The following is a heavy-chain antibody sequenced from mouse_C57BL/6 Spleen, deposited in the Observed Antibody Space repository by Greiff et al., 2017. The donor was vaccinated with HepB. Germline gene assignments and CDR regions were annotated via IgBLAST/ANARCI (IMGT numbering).Heavy chain of an antibody. Sequence: VQLQQSGPELVKPGASVKIPCKASGYTFTDYNMDWVKQSHGKSLEWIGDINPNNGGTIYNQKFKGKATLTVDKSSSTAYMELRSLTSEDTAVYYCARRVYERDWYFDVWGTGTTVTVSS. V-gene: IGHV1-18*01. CDR2: INPNNGGT. J-gene: IGHJ1*03. CDR3: ARRVYERDWYFDV. CDR1: GYTFTDYN. D-gene: IGHD1-1*01.